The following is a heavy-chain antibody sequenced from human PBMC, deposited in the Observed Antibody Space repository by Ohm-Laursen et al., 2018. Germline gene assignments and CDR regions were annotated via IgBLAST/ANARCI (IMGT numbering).Heavy chain of an antibody. CDR1: GFTFSISG. V-gene: IGHV3-33*01. D-gene: IGHD3-16*01. CDR3: ARDVPGIVASRGGG. Sequence: SLRLSCSASGFTFSISGMHWVRQAPGRGLEWVAVIWYDESKIYYADSVKGRFTISRDKSKNTLYLQMNSLRVEDTAMYFCARDVPGIVASRGGGWGQGTLVTVSS. CDR2: IWYDESKI. J-gene: IGHJ4*02.